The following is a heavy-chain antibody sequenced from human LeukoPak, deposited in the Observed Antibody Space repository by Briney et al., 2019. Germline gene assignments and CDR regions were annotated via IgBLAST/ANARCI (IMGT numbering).Heavy chain of an antibody. Sequence: GESLKISCRCSGYSFTNYWIDWVRQMPGKGLEWRGIIYPVDSDTRYNPSFQGQVTISVDKSVSTAYLQWSSLKASDTAIYYCARRTGNWLDPWGQGTLVTVSS. J-gene: IGHJ5*02. CDR2: IYPVDSDT. CDR3: ARRTGNWLDP. V-gene: IGHV5-51*01. CDR1: GYSFTNYW. D-gene: IGHD7-27*01.